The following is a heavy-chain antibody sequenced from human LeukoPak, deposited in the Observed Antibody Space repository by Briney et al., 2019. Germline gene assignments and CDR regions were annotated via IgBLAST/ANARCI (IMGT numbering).Heavy chain of an antibody. D-gene: IGHD1-1*01. CDR1: GFTFSGYP. V-gene: IGHV3-30-3*01. Sequence: GGSLRLSCAASGFTFSGYPIHWVRQAPGKGLEWVAVISYDGSNKYYADSVKGRFTISRDNSKNTLYLQMNSLRAEDTAVYYCARDLALEPWGQGTLVTVSS. CDR3: ARDLALEP. J-gene: IGHJ5*02. CDR2: ISYDGSNK.